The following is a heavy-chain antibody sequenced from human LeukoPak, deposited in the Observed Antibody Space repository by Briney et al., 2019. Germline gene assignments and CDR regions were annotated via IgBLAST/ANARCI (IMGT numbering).Heavy chain of an antibody. CDR3: AREVATGVYFDF. CDR1: GYSISYSYY. V-gene: IGHV4-38-2*02. D-gene: IGHD5-12*01. CDR2: IFHTGSI. J-gene: IGHJ4*02. Sequence: ETLSLTCTVSGYSISYSYYWGWIRQPPGKGPEWIGSIFHTGSIYYNSSLKSRVTISMDTSKNQFSLKINSVSAADTAVYYCAREVATGVYFDFWGQGVLVTVSS.